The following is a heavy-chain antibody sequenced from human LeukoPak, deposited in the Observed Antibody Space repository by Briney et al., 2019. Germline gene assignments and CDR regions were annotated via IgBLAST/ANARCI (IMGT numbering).Heavy chain of an antibody. V-gene: IGHV3-21*01. Sequence: GGSLRLSCAASGFSFSRYPMGWVRQAPGKGLEWVSSISSSGRYIYYSDSVKGRFTISRDNAKNSLFLQMDSLRAEDTAVYFCARNFDSVTSAFAFWGQGSLVTVSS. D-gene: IGHD3-16*01. CDR3: ARNFDSVTSAFAF. J-gene: IGHJ4*02. CDR1: GFSFSRYP. CDR2: ISSSGRYI.